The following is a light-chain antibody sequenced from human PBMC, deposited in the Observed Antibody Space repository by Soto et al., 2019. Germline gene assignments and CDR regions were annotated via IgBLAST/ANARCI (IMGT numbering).Light chain of an antibody. CDR1: QSVSSN. J-gene: IGKJ1*01. CDR3: QQYHIWPPWT. V-gene: IGKV3-15*01. Sequence: EIVMTQSPATLSVSPGERATLSCRASQSVSSNLAWYQQKPGQAPRLLIYGASTRATGIPARFSGSGSGTDFTLTISRLDPEDFAVYYCQQYHIWPPWTSGQGTKV. CDR2: GAS.